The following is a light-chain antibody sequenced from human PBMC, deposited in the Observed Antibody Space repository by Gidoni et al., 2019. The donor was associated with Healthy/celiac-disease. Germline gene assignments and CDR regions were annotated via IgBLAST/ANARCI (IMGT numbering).Light chain of an antibody. CDR3: QQYNNWPPT. J-gene: IGKJ1*01. CDR1: QSVSSN. V-gene: IGKV3-15*01. CDR2: GAS. Sequence: EIVMTQSPAPLSVSPGERATLSCRASQSVSSNLAWYQKKPGQAPRLLIYGASTRATGIPARFSGSGSGTEFTLTISSLQSEDFAVYYCQQYNNWPPTFGQXTKVEIK.